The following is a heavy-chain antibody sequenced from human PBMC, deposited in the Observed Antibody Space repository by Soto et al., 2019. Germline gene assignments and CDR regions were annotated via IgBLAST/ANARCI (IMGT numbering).Heavy chain of an antibody. CDR1: GFTLSSYA. D-gene: IGHD6-6*01. J-gene: IGHJ6*02. CDR2: ISYDGSNK. CDR3: ARDKGAAPFPRLYYYYYGVDV. V-gene: IGHV3-30-3*01. Sequence: GGSLRLSCAASGFTLSSYAMHWVRQAPGKWLEWVAVISYDGSNKYYADSVKGRFTIPRDNSKNTLYLQMNSLRAEDTAVYYCARDKGAAPFPRLYYYYYGVDVWGQGXTVTVYS.